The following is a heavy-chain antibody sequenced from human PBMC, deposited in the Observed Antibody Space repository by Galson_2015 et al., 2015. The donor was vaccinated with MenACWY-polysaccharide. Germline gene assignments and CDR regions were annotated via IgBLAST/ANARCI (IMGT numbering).Heavy chain of an antibody. CDR1: GFSFSTYW. D-gene: IGHD2-15*01. Sequence: SLRLSCAASGFSFSTYWMHWVRHAPGKGLVWVSRINADGSATDYADSVRGRFTISGDNAKNTLYLEMNSLRAEDTAVYYCTKAGAKYCRGSSCYFNWFDPWGQGTLVTVSS. CDR2: INADGSAT. CDR3: TKAGAKYCRGSSCYFNWFDP. J-gene: IGHJ5*02. V-gene: IGHV3-74*01.